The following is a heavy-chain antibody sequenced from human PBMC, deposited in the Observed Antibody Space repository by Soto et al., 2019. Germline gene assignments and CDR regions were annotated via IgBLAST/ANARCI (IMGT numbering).Heavy chain of an antibody. CDR1: GGSISSYY. V-gene: IGHV4-59*07. D-gene: IGHD3-9*01. J-gene: IGHJ4*02. CDR3: ARVRKGLRYFDWLDYYFDY. CDR2: IYYSGST. Sequence: SDTLSLTCTVSGGSISSYYWSWIRQPPGKGLEWIGYIYYSGSTNYNPSLMSRVTISVDTSKNQFSLKLSSVTAADTAVYYCARVRKGLRYFDWLDYYFDYWGQGTLVTVSS.